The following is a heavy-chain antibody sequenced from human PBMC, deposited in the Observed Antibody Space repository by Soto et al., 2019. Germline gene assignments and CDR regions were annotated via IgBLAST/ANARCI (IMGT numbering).Heavy chain of an antibody. D-gene: IGHD2-15*01. V-gene: IGHV1-46*03. J-gene: IGHJ4*02. CDR2: INPSGGST. Sequence: QVQLVQSGAEVKKPGASVKVSCKASGYTFTSYYMHWVRQAPGQGLEWMGIINPSGGSTSYAQKFQGRVTMTRDTSTSTVYMELSSLRSEATAVYYCARNYNYCSGGSCYSVEIDYWGQGTLVTVSS. CDR1: GYTFTSYY. CDR3: ARNYNYCSGGSCYSVEIDY.